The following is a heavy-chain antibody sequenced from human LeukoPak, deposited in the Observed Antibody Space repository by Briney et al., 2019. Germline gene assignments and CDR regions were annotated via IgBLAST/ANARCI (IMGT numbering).Heavy chain of an antibody. CDR1: GFIFSTQP. CDR2: INIDERIT. V-gene: IGHV3-74*01. D-gene: IGHD3-10*01. J-gene: IGHJ4*02. CDR3: FREGGD. Sequence: QSGGSLRLSCAASGFIFSTQPMHWVRQAPGKGLVWVSYINIDERITGYAESVKGRFTISRDNAKNTLYLQMNSLRAEDTAIYYCFREGGDWGQGTLVTVSS.